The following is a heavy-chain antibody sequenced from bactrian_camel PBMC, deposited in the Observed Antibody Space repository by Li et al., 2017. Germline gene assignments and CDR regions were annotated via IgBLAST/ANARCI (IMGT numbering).Heavy chain of an antibody. D-gene: IGHD1*01. CDR1: GFTFSDYT. CDR3: ATDVVTDAAGLFGY. CDR2: IYTGGGST. V-gene: IGHV3-2*01. J-gene: IGHJ6*01. Sequence: QVQLVESGGGLAQPEGSLRLSCAASGFTFSDYTMSWVRQAPGKGLEWVSSIYTGGGSTYYADSVKGRFTISQDRDKNTLILQMNSLKPDDTALYYCATDVVTDAAGLFGYWGRGTQVTVS.